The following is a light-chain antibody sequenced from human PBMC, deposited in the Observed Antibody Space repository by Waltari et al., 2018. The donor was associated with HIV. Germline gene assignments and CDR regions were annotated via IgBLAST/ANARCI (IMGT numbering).Light chain of an antibody. Sequence: SYELTQPPSLSVSPGQTARITCSGDALSMQYGYWYQPKPGQAPVLVIYKDRERSSGIPERFSGSSSGTTVTLTIRGAQAEDEAAYFCQSTDRSGSYIIFGGGTKLTVL. J-gene: IGLJ2*01. CDR1: ALSMQY. CDR2: KDR. CDR3: QSTDRSGSYII. V-gene: IGLV3-25*03.